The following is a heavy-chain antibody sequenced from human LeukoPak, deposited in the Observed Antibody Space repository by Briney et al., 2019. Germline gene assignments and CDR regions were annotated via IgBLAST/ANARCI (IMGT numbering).Heavy chain of an antibody. Sequence: GGSLRLSCAASGFTFSSSAMSWVRQAPGKGLEWVSAISNNGGYTYYADSVQGLFTISRDNSKSTLCLQMNSLRAEDTAVYYCARDSWHYDSSGSIQLPFDYWGQGTLVTVSS. CDR3: ARDSWHYDSSGSIQLPFDY. V-gene: IGHV3-23*01. CDR2: ISNNGGYT. CDR1: GFTFSSSA. J-gene: IGHJ4*02. D-gene: IGHD3-22*01.